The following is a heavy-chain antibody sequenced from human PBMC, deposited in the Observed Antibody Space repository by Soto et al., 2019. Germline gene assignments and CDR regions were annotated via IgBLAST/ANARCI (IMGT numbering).Heavy chain of an antibody. CDR1: GFTFSSYS. D-gene: IGHD3-22*01. CDR2: ISSSSSYI. Sequence: GGSLRLSCAASGFTFSSYSMNWVRQAPGKGLEWVSSISSSSSYIYYADSVKGRFTISRDNAKNSLYLQMNSLRAEDTAVYYCARDRRHYYDSSGYYPAFDIWGQGTMVTV. J-gene: IGHJ3*02. CDR3: ARDRRHYYDSSGYYPAFDI. V-gene: IGHV3-21*01.